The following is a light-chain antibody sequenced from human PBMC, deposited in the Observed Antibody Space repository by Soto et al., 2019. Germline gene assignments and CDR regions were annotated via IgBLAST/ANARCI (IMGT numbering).Light chain of an antibody. V-gene: IGKV1-27*01. Sequence: DIQMTQSPSSLSASVGDTVSITCRASQGIYNYLAWYQKKPGKPPKPLISAASTLHSGVPSRFSGSGSGTDFTLPISSLQPEDVATYYCQKYSSVPFTFGPGTTVDIK. CDR1: QGIYNY. CDR2: AAS. J-gene: IGKJ3*01. CDR3: QKYSSVPFT.